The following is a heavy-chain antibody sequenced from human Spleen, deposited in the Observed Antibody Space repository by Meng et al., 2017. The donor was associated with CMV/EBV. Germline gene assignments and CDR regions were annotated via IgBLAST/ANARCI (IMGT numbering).Heavy chain of an antibody. V-gene: IGHV3-48*04. CDR1: GFTFSSYS. CDR3: ARGTWGDYYYYGMDV. J-gene: IGHJ6*02. CDR2: ISSRGGTI. D-gene: IGHD3-16*01. Sequence: GGSLRLSCAASGFTFSSYSMNWVRQAPGKGLEWVSYISSRGGTIYYADSVRGRFTISRDNAKNSLSLQMNSLRAEDTAVYYCARGTWGDYYYYGMDVWGQGTTVTVPS.